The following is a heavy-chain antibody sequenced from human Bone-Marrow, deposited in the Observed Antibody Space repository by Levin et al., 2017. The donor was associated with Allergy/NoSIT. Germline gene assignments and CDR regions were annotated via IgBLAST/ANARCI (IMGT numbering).Heavy chain of an antibody. CDR1: GFTFSSYG. CDR3: AKDFGIAAAGTYDY. Sequence: GGSLRLSCAASGFTFSSYGMHWVRQAPGKGLEWVAVISYDGSNKYYADSVKGRFTISRDNSKNTLYLQMNSLRAEDTAVYYCAKDFGIAAAGTYDYWGQGTLVTVSS. V-gene: IGHV3-30*18. J-gene: IGHJ4*02. CDR2: ISYDGSNK. D-gene: IGHD6-13*01.